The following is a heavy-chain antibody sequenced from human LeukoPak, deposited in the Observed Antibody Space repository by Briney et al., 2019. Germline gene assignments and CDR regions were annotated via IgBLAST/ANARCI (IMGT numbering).Heavy chain of an antibody. V-gene: IGHV3-21*01. D-gene: IGHD2-21*02. CDR2: ISSSSSYI. J-gene: IGHJ4*02. CDR1: GFTFSSYS. Sequence: GGSLRLSCAASGFTFSSYSMNWVRQAPGKGLEWVSSISSSSSYIYYADSVKGRFTISRDNAKNSLYLQMNSLRAEDTAVYYCARAPGGDIYYFDYWGQGTLDTVSS. CDR3: ARAPGGDIYYFDY.